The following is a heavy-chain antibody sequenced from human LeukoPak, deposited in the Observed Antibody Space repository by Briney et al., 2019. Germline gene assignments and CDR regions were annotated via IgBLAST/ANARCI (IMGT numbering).Heavy chain of an antibody. CDR3: ASNDRVVGGYSYGYAHYYYYMDV. CDR1: GYPFTAYF. D-gene: IGHD5-18*01. J-gene: IGHJ6*03. Sequence: GASVKVSCKPSGYPFTAYFLHWVRQAPGQGLEWMGWINPNSGGTNYAQKFQGRVTMTRDTSISTAYMELSRLRSDDTAVYYCASNDRVVGGYSYGYAHYYYYMDVWGKGTTVTVSS. CDR2: INPNSGGT. V-gene: IGHV1-2*02.